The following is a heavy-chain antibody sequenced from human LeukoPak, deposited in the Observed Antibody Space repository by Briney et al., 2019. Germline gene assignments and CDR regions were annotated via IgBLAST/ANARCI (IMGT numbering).Heavy chain of an antibody. V-gene: IGHV4-59*01. CDR1: GGSISSYY. CDR2: VYSGGIT. Sequence: PSETLSLTCTVSGGSISSYYWSWIRQPPGKGLEWIAFVYSGGITNYSPSLKSRVTISIDTSKSQFSLTLNSVTAADTAVYYCARGGASSRYFDYWGQGTLVTVSS. CDR3: ARGGASSRYFDY. J-gene: IGHJ4*02.